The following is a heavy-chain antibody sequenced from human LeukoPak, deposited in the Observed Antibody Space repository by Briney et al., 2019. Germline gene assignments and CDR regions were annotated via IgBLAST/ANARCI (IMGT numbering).Heavy chain of an antibody. V-gene: IGHV3-23*01. CDR1: GFTFSSYA. D-gene: IGHD4-17*01. J-gene: IGHJ3*02. Sequence: GGSLRLSCAASGFTFSSYAMSWVRQAPGKGLEWVSAISGSGVSTYYADSVKGRFTISRDNSKNTLYLQMSSLRAEDTAVYYCAKVKFGGDGAFDIWGQGTMVTVSS. CDR3: AKVKFGGDGAFDI. CDR2: ISGSGVST.